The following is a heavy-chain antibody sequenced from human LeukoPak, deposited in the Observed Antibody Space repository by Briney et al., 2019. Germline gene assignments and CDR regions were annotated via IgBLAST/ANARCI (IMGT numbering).Heavy chain of an antibody. CDR3: ARAKGRRVVVAAELDY. D-gene: IGHD2-15*01. V-gene: IGHV3-33*01. CDR1: GFTFSSYG. J-gene: IGHJ4*02. CDR2: IWYDGSNK. Sequence: HPGGSLRLSCAASGFTFSSYGMHWVRQAPGKGLEWVAVIWYDGSNKYYADSVKGRFTISRDNSKNTLYLQMNSLRAEDTAVHYCARAKGRRVVVAAELDYWGQGTLVTVSS.